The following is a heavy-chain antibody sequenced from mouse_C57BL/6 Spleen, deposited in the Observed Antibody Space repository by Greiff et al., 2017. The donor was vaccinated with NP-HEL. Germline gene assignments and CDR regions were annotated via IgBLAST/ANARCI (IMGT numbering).Heavy chain of an antibody. CDR2: IYPGDGDT. CDR1: GYAFSSSW. Sequence: VKLMESGPELVKPGASVKISCKASGYAFSSSWMNWVKQRPGKGLEWIGRIYPGDGDTNYNGKFKGKATLTADKSSSTAYMQLSSLTSEDSAVYFCARRGITTVDAMDYWGQGTSVTVSS. D-gene: IGHD1-1*01. CDR3: ARRGITTVDAMDY. V-gene: IGHV1-82*01. J-gene: IGHJ4*01.